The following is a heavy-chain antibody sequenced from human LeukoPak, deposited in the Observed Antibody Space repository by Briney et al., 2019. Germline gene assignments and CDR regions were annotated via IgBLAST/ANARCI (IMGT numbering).Heavy chain of an antibody. Sequence: PSETLSLTCTVSGGSISSSSYYWGWIRQPPGKGLEWIGSIYYSGSTHYNPSLKSRVTISVDTSKNQFSLKLSSVTAADTAVYYCARECVRYGSGSDYYYYYYMDVWGKGTTVTVSS. CDR2: IYYSGST. CDR1: GGSISSSSYY. CDR3: ARECVRYGSGSDYYYYYYMDV. J-gene: IGHJ6*03. V-gene: IGHV4-39*01. D-gene: IGHD3-10*01.